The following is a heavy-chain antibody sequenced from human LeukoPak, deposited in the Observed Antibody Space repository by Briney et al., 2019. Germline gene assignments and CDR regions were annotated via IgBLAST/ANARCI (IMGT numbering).Heavy chain of an antibody. J-gene: IGHJ4*02. CDR1: GYTFTSYA. CDR2: INAGNGNT. D-gene: IGHD3-22*01. CDR3: AITSSGYYYTLSY. Sequence: EASVKVSCKASGYTFTSYAMHWVRQAPGQRLEWMGWINAGNGNTKYSQKFQGRVTITRDTSASTAYMELSSLRSEDTAVYYCAITSSGYYYTLSYWGQGTLVTVSS. V-gene: IGHV1-3*01.